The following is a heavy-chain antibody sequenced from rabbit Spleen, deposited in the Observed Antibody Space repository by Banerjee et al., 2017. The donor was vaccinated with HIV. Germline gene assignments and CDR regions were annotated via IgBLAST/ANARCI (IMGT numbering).Heavy chain of an antibody. Sequence: QSLEESGGDLVKPGASLTLTCTASGFSFSSNYYMCWVRQAPGKGLEWIACIAGTSSGFTYSATWAKGRFTCSKASSTTVTLQMTSLTVADTATYFCARDAASSFSSYGMDLWGPGTLVTVS. CDR2: IAGTSSGFT. CDR3: ARDAASSFSSYGMDL. D-gene: IGHD8-1*01. J-gene: IGHJ6*01. CDR1: GFSFSSNYY. V-gene: IGHV1S40*01.